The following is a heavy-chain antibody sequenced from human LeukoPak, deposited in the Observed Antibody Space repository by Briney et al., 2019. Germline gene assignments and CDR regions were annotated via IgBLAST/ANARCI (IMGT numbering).Heavy chain of an antibody. Sequence: SETLSLTCTVSGGSISTYYWSWIRQPPGKGLEWIGHIYYSGSANYNPSLKSRVTISVDTSKNQFSLKLSSVTAADTAVHYCARQVGYSSGWYIYWSQGTLVTVSS. V-gene: IGHV4-59*08. CDR3: ARQVGYSSGWYIY. CDR1: GGSISTYY. J-gene: IGHJ4*02. CDR2: IYYSGSA. D-gene: IGHD6-19*01.